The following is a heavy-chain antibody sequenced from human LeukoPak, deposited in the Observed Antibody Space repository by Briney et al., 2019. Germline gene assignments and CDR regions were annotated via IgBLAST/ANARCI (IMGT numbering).Heavy chain of an antibody. V-gene: IGHV4-34*01. CDR1: GGSFSGYY. Sequence: SETLSLTCAVYGGSFSGYYWSWIRQPPGKGLEWMGEINHSGSTNYNPSLKSRVTISVDTSKNQFSLKLSSVTAADTAVYYCARGRVYYYDSSGYHDYWGQGTLVTVSS. CDR3: ARGRVYYYDSSGYHDY. CDR2: INHSGST. D-gene: IGHD3-22*01. J-gene: IGHJ4*02.